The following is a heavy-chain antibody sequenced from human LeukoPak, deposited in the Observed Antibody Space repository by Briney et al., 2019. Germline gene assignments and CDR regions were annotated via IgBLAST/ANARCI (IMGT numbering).Heavy chain of an antibody. J-gene: IGHJ4*02. V-gene: IGHV3-30*14. CDR2: RSSGGDIK. CDR3: ARDYRSGAPDFLDS. Sequence: GQSLRLSCAASGFTFTTYDMHWVRLAQGPGLDLVAVRSSGGDIKMYAESVMGGFTMSRNNSKNTLFFEMNSLRVDDTAVYYCARDYRSGAPDFLDSWGQGTLVTVSS. CDR1: GFTFTTYD. D-gene: IGHD1-14*01.